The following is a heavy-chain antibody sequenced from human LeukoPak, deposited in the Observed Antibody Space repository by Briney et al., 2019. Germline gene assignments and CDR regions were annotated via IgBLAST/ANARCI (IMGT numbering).Heavy chain of an antibody. D-gene: IGHD2-2*01. J-gene: IGHJ4*02. Sequence: PGGSLRLSCAASGFTFSSYAMSWVRQAPGKGLEWVSGISGSGGTTYYADSVKGRFTLSRDNSKDTLYLQMDSLRAEDTAVYSCARGYCSSTACPPCDYWGQGTLVTVSS. V-gene: IGHV3-23*01. CDR3: ARGYCSSTACPPCDY. CDR1: GFTFSSYA. CDR2: ISGSGGTT.